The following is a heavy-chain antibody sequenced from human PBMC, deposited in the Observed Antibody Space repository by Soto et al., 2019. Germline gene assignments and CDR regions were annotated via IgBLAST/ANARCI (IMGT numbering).Heavy chain of an antibody. CDR3: ARDLRARPFDY. J-gene: IGHJ4*02. V-gene: IGHV5-51*01. CDR1: GYSFNTYW. Sequence: GESLKISCKGSGYSFNTYWIGWVRQMPWKGLEWMGIIYPGDSDVRYSPSFQGQVTISADKSISTAYLQWTSLKASDTAMYYCARDLRARPFDYCGQGTLVTSPQ. CDR2: IYPGDSDV.